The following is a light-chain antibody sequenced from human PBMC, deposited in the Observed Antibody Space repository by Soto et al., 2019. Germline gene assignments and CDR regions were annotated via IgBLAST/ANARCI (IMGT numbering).Light chain of an antibody. J-gene: IGKJ1*01. CDR1: QNIDSY. Sequence: DIQMTQSPSSLSASVGDRVTITCRASQNIDSYLNWYQQRPGKAPKLLIHDASSLQSGVTSRFSGSGSGTDFALTINRLQPEDFATIYCQQTYSTPWTFGQGTKVEIK. CDR2: DAS. CDR3: QQTYSTPWT. V-gene: IGKV1-39*01.